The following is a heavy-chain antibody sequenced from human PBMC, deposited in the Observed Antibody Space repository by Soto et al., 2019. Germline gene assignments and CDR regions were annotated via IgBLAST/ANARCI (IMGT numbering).Heavy chain of an antibody. CDR1: GGSITSYH. V-gene: IGHV4-59*01. Sequence: SETLSLTCIVSGGSITSYHWSWIRQFPGKGLEWIAYTSYTGNTNYNPSLQSRVTISVDTSKSQFYLRLNSVTAADTAVYYCASSAGHPGDFFYYNGMDVWGQGTTVTVSS. J-gene: IGHJ6*02. D-gene: IGHD3-10*01. CDR3: ASSAGHPGDFFYYNGMDV. CDR2: TSYTGNT.